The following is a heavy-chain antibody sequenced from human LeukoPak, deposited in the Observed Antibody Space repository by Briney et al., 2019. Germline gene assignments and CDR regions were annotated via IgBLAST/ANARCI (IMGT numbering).Heavy chain of an antibody. CDR1: GFTFSSYS. V-gene: IGHV3-21*01. CDR2: ISSSSSYI. D-gene: IGHD3-10*01. J-gene: IGHJ4*02. CDR3: ARDKFYGSGSPNGWYYFDY. Sequence: GGSLRLSCAASGFTFSSYSMNWARQAPGKGLEWVSSISSSSSYIYYADSVKGRFTISRDNAKNSLYLQMNSLRAEDTAVYYCARDKFYGSGSPNGWYYFDYWGQGTLVTVSS.